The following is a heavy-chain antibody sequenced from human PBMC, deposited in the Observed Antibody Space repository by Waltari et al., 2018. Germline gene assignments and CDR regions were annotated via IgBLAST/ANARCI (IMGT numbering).Heavy chain of an antibody. V-gene: IGHV4-34*01. D-gene: IGHD6-6*01. Sequence: QVQLQQSGAGLLKPSETLSFTCAVYGGSFCGYYWSWLRQPPGKGRGWIGEINLSGSTNYNPSLKRLVTISVDTSKNQYSLKLSAVTAADTSVYYCASGDSSSPSTFDYWGQGTLVTVAS. CDR1: GGSFCGYY. J-gene: IGHJ4*02. CDR3: ASGDSSSPSTFDY. CDR2: INLSGST.